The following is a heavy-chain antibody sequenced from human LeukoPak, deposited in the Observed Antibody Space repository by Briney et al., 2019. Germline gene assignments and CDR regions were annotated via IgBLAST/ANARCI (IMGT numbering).Heavy chain of an antibody. CDR3: TRVRLGASTRYFDY. CDR1: GFTFGDYA. V-gene: IGHV3-49*04. D-gene: IGHD1-26*01. CDR2: IRSKAYGGTT. Sequence: GGSLRLSCTASGFTFGDYAMSWVRQAPGKGLEWVGFIRSKAYGGTTEYAASVKGRFTISRDDSENSLYLQLNSLQTDDTAVYYCTRVRLGASTRYFDYWGQGTLVTVSS. J-gene: IGHJ4*02.